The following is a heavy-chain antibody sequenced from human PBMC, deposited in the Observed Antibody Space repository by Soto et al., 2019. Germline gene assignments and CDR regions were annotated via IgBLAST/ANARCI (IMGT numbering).Heavy chain of an antibody. CDR1: GLEVSYNY. J-gene: IGHJ5*02. Sequence: GGSLRLSCAASGLEVSYNYMNWVRQAPGKGLEWVSVLYNSETTYYAESVKGRFTNSRDTVKNTVYLEMNNLRFDDTAVYYCARYKTQGACWFDPWGRGTLVTVSS. CDR2: LYNSETT. CDR3: ARYKTQGACWFDP. D-gene: IGHD1-20*01. V-gene: IGHV3-53*01.